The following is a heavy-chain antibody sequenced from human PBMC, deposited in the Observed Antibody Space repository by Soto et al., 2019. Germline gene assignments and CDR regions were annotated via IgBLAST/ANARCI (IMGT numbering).Heavy chain of an antibody. J-gene: IGHJ3*02. V-gene: IGHV3-23*01. D-gene: IGHD7-27*01. CDR2: ITSGSGGGT. CDR3: GKGTWGAFDI. CDR1: GFTFSSNA. Sequence: EVQLLESGGGLVQPGGSLRLSCVASGFTFSSNAMSWVRQAPGKGVEWVSHITSGSGGGTYYADSVKGRFTISRDNAKTTLYMQMNSLRAEDTAVYYCGKGTWGAFDIRGHGTLITVSP.